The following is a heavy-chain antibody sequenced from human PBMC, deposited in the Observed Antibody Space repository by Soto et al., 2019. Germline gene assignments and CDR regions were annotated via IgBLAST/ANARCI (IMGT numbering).Heavy chain of an antibody. CDR1: GGSLTDYW. Sequence: QVHLQQWGTGLLKPSETLPLTCAVYGGSLTDYWWTWIRQTPGKGLEWIGEINHIGESNHNPSLKSRVTISLDTSQNQFSLKLTSVTVADTAVYYCARDFGAGAHFDHWGQGSLVTVSS. J-gene: IGHJ4*02. CDR3: ARDFGAGAHFDH. D-gene: IGHD3-10*01. CDR2: INHIGES. V-gene: IGHV4-34*01.